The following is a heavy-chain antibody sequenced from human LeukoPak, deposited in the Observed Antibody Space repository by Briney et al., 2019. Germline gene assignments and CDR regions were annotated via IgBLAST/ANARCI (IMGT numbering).Heavy chain of an antibody. CDR3: AKDSPLGVTSFDSLY. CDR1: GFTFSSYA. J-gene: IGHJ4*02. CDR2: ISGSGGST. V-gene: IGHV3-23*01. D-gene: IGHD2-21*02. Sequence: GGPLRLSCAASGFTFSSYAMSWVRQAPGKGLEWVSAISGSGGSTYYADSVKGRFTISRDNSKNTLYLQMNSLRAEDTAVYYCAKDSPLGVTSFDSLYWGQGTLVTVSS.